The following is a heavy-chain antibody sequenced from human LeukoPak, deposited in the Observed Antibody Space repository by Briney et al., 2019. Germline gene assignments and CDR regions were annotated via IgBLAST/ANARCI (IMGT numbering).Heavy chain of an antibody. J-gene: IGHJ2*01. CDR1: GFTFSSHW. CDR2: ISTHI. Sequence: PGGSLRLSCAASGFTFSSHWMHWVRQAPGKGLEWVSSISTHIYYADSVKGRFTISRDNAKNSLYLQMNTLRAEDTALYYCARDSREHSGLGNYYTASWYFDLWGRGTLVTVSS. D-gene: IGHD3-10*01. CDR3: ARDSREHSGLGNYYTASWYFDL. V-gene: IGHV3-21*06.